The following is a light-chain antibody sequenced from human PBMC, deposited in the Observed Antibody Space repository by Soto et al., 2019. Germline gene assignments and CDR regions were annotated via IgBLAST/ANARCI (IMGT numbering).Light chain of an antibody. CDR3: LQDYNYPFT. CDR1: QDIRKD. Sequence: AIQMTQSPSSLSASVGDRVTITCRASQDIRKDLAWYQQKPGKAPQILIYGASTLQTGVASRFSGSGSATDFTLTISSLQPEDSAAYYCLQDYNYPFTFGQGTNVDI. J-gene: IGKJ2*01. CDR2: GAS. V-gene: IGKV1-6*01.